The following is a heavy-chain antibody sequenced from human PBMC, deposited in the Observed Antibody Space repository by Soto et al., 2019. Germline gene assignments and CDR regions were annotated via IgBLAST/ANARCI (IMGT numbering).Heavy chain of an antibody. CDR2: INHSGST. D-gene: IGHD2-15*01. Sequence: SETLSLTCAVYGGSFSGYYWSWIRQPPGKGLEWIGRINHSGSTYHNPSLKSRVTMSKDTSKNQFSLNLSSVTAADTAVYYCASQVVASRHFDYWGQGTLVTVSS. V-gene: IGHV4-34*01. J-gene: IGHJ4*02. CDR3: ASQVVASRHFDY. CDR1: GGSFSGYY.